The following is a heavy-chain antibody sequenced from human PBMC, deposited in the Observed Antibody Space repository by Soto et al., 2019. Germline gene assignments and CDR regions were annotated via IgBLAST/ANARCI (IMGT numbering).Heavy chain of an antibody. D-gene: IGHD2-2*01. CDR3: PPVLPAAEAWFGP. CDR1: GYTCTGCY. CDR2: ISLYRDGT. V-gene: IGHV1-18*04. J-gene: IGHJ5*02. Sequence: SVKVSCKACGYTCTGCYMRWARQAPGQPLEWLGWISLYRDGTNYAQKFQGRVSRTTDTSTTTSYMELRSLRSADTAVYHSPPVLPAAEAWFGPWGQGTLVT.